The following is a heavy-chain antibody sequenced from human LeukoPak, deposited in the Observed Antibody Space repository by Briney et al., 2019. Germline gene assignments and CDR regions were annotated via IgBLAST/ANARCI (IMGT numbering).Heavy chain of an antibody. CDR1: GGSINNYY. D-gene: IGHD6-6*01. CDR2: IYTSGST. CDR3: ARAYNSSSPIDY. J-gene: IGHJ4*02. Sequence: TSGTLSLTCTVSGGSINNYYWSWIRQPAGKGLEWIGRIYTSGSTNYNPSLNSRVTMSVDTSKNQFSLKVSSVTAADTAVYYCARAYNSSSPIDYWGKGTLVTVSS. V-gene: IGHV4-4*07.